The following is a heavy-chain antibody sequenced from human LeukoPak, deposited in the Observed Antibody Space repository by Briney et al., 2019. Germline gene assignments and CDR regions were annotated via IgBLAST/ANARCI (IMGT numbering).Heavy chain of an antibody. V-gene: IGHV1-24*01. J-gene: IGHJ4*02. D-gene: IGHD3-22*01. CDR1: GYTLNELS. CDR2: FDPEDGET. CDR3: ARDQAYDTPHGY. Sequence: ASVKVSCKVSGYTLNELSIHWVRQAPGKGLEWMGRFDPEDGETIYAQKFQGRLTVTADTSTGTAYMELSSPRSEDTAVYYCARDQAYDTPHGYWGQGTLVTVSS.